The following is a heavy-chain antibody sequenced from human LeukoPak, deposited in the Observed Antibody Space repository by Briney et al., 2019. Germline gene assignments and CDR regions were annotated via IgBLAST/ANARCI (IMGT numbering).Heavy chain of an antibody. CDR2: ISAYNGNT. D-gene: IGHD5-12*01. CDR3: ARDGAIVAINYYYYGMDV. Sequence: ASVKVSCKASGYTFTSYGISWVRQAPGQGLEWMGWISAYNGNTNYAQKLQGRVTMTTDTSTSTAYMELRSLRSDDMAVYYCARDGAIVAINYYYYGMDVWGQGTTVTVSS. J-gene: IGHJ6*02. CDR1: GYTFTSYG. V-gene: IGHV1-18*03.